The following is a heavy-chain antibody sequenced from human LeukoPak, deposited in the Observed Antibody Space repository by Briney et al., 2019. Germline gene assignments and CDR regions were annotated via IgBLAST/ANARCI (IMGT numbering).Heavy chain of an antibody. CDR1: GYTFTSYD. D-gene: IGHD2-8*01. Sequence: SVKVSCKASGYTFTSYDIIWVRQAPGQGLEWMGGIIPMFGTPNYAQRLQGRVTITADKSTKTAYMELRSLRYEDTAVYFCARAGIPGYCTNVTCSNWLDPWGQGTLVTVSS. J-gene: IGHJ5*02. CDR2: IIPMFGTP. CDR3: ARAGIPGYCTNVTCSNWLDP. V-gene: IGHV1-69*06.